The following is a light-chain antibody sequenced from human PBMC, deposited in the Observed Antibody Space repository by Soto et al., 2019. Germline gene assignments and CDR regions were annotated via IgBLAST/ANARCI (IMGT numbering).Light chain of an antibody. CDR1: QSVSSSY. Sequence: EIVLTQSPGTLSLSPGERATLSCRASQSVSSSYLAWYQQKPGQAPRLLIYGASSSATGIPDRFSGSGSGTYFTLTISTLEPEDFAVYYCQQYGSSPRLTFGGGTKVEIK. CDR3: QQYGSSPRLT. V-gene: IGKV3-20*01. J-gene: IGKJ4*01. CDR2: GAS.